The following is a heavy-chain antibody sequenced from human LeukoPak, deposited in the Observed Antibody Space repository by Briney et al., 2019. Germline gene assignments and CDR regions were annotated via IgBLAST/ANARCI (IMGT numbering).Heavy chain of an antibody. CDR3: ARGSDHDTAMGWPLDY. V-gene: IGHV4-34*01. Sequence: SETLSLTCAVYGGSFSGYYWSWIRQPPGKGLEWIGEINHSGSTNYNPSLKSRVTISVDTSKNQFSLKPSSVTAADTAVYYCARGSDHDTAMGWPLDYWGQGTLVTVSS. J-gene: IGHJ4*02. CDR2: INHSGST. D-gene: IGHD5-18*01. CDR1: GGSFSGYY.